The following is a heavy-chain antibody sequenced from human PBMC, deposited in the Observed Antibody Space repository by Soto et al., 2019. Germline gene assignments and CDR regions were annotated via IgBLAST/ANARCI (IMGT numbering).Heavy chain of an antibody. CDR2: IWYDGSNE. V-gene: IGHV3-33*01. J-gene: IGHJ4*02. CDR1: GFTFSTYG. D-gene: IGHD5-18*01. Sequence: GGSLRLSCAASGFTFSTYGMHWVRQAPGKGLEWVAVIWYDGSNEYYADSVRGRFTISRDNSKNTLFLQMNSLTAEDTAVYYCARGYNYADYWGQGTQVTVSS. CDR3: ARGYNYADY.